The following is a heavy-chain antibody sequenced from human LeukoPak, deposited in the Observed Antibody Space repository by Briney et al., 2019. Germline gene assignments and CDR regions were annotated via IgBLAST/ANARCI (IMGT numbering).Heavy chain of an antibody. V-gene: IGHV4-59*08. J-gene: IGHJ2*01. CDR2: IDYSGST. D-gene: IGHD5-18*01. Sequence: SETLSLTCTVSGGSISSYYWSWIRQPPGKGLEWIGYIDYSGSTNYNPSLKSRVTISVDTSKNQFSLKLSSVTAADTAVYYCARLGGYSYGRNWYFDLWGRGTLVTVSS. CDR3: ARLGGYSYGRNWYFDL. CDR1: GGSISSYY.